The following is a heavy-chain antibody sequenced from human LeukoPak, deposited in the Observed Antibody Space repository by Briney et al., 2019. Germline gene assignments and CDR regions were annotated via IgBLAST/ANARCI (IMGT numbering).Heavy chain of an antibody. D-gene: IGHD3-3*01. CDR1: GYTFTGYY. V-gene: IGHV1-2*02. J-gene: IGHJ5*02. Sequence: ASVKVSCKASGYTFTGYYMHWVRQAPGQGLEWMGWINPNSGGTNYAQKFQGRVTMTRDTSISTAYMELSRLRSDDTAVYYCAREAGIDFWSGYSPNWFDPWGQGTLVTVSS. CDR2: INPNSGGT. CDR3: AREAGIDFWSGYSPNWFDP.